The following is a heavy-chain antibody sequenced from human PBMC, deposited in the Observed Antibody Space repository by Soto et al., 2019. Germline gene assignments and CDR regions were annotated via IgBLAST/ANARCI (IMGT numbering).Heavy chain of an antibody. CDR1: GFIFSDYY. Sequence: PGGSLRLSCAASGFIFSDYYMSWIRQAPGKGLEWISYISSSDNIIYYADSVKGRFTISRDNSKNTLYLQMNSLRAEDTAVYYCAKEAPYSSSSNPFDYWGQGTLVTVSS. CDR3: AKEAPYSSSSNPFDY. CDR2: ISSSDNII. D-gene: IGHD6-6*01. J-gene: IGHJ4*02. V-gene: IGHV3-11*01.